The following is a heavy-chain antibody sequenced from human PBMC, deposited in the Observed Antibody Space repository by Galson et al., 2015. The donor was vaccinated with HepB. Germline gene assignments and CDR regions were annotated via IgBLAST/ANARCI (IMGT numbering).Heavy chain of an antibody. CDR3: ARALLGYCSSTSCPFDY. D-gene: IGHD2-2*01. Sequence: SLRLSCAASGFTFSSYSMNWVRQAPGKGLEWVSSISSSSSYIYYADSVKGRFTISRDNAKNSLYLQMNSLRAEDTAVYYCARALLGYCSSTSCPFDYWGQGTLVTVSS. J-gene: IGHJ4*02. V-gene: IGHV3-21*01. CDR1: GFTFSSYS. CDR2: ISSSSSYI.